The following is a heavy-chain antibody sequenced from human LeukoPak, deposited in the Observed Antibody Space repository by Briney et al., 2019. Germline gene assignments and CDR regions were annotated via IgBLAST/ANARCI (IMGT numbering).Heavy chain of an antibody. CDR2: INSDGSST. D-gene: IGHD5-12*01. Sequence: GGSLRLSCAASGFTSSSYWMHWVRQAPGKGLVWVSRINSDGSSTSYADSVKGRFTISRDNAKNTLYLQMNSLRAEDTAVYYCAREPRASHSGYVDDYWGQGTLVTVSS. V-gene: IGHV3-74*01. CDR3: AREPRASHSGYVDDY. J-gene: IGHJ4*02. CDR1: GFTSSSYW.